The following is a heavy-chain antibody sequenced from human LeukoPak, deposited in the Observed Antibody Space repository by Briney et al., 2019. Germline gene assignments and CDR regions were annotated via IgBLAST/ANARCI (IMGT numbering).Heavy chain of an antibody. Sequence: PSETLSLTCTVSGGSISSYDWSWIRQPPGKGLEWIGYIYYSGSTNYNPSLKSRVTISVDTSKDQFSLKLSSVTAADTAVYYCARATPSSGYYDEYFQHWGQGTLVTVSS. CDR3: ARATPSSGYYDEYFQH. D-gene: IGHD3-22*01. J-gene: IGHJ1*01. CDR1: GGSISSYD. CDR2: IYYSGST. V-gene: IGHV4-59*01.